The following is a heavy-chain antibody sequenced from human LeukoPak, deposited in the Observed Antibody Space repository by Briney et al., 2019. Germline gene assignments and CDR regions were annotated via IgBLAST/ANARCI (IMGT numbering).Heavy chain of an antibody. Sequence: GGSLRLSCAASGFIFSSYGMHWVRQAPGKGLEWVAFIQYDGSKKYYADSVKGRFTISRDNSKNTLYLQMNSLRAEDTAVYYCAKGGDGYNLDYWGQGTLVTVSS. J-gene: IGHJ4*02. V-gene: IGHV3-30*02. CDR1: GFIFSSYG. D-gene: IGHD5-24*01. CDR2: IQYDGSKK. CDR3: AKGGDGYNLDY.